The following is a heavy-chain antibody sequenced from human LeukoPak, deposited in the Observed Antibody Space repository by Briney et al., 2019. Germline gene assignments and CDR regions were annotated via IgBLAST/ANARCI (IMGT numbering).Heavy chain of an antibody. Sequence: PGGSLRLSCAASGLTFSSYSMNWVRQAPGKGLEWVSYISSSSSTIYYADSVKGRFTISRDNAKNSLYLQMNSLRADDTAVYYCAREGQNDFGDYGYYFDYWGQGTLVTVSS. CDR3: AREGQNDFGDYGYYFDY. D-gene: IGHD4-17*01. V-gene: IGHV3-48*01. CDR2: ISSSSSTI. CDR1: GLTFSSYS. J-gene: IGHJ4*02.